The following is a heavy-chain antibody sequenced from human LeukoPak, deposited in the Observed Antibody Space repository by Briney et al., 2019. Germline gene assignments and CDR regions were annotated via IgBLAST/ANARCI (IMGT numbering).Heavy chain of an antibody. CDR3: ASGSTLIGYGVDV. V-gene: IGHV4-30-4*01. Sequence: SETLSLTCTVSGASVSSGYYYWSWIRQPPGKGLEWIGYIYYSGTTSYNPSLKSRVTISIDTSKNQFSLKLSSVTAADTAVYFCASGSTLIGYGVDVWGQGTTVTVSS. J-gene: IGHJ6*02. CDR1: GASVSSGYYY. CDR2: IYYSGTT. D-gene: IGHD6-25*01.